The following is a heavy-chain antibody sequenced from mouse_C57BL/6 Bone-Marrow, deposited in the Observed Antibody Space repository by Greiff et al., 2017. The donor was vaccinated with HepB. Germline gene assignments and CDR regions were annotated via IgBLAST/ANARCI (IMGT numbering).Heavy chain of an antibody. Sequence: EVQRVESGGGLVQPKGSLKLSCAASGFSFNTYAMNWVRQAPGKGLEWVARIRSKSNNYATYYADSVKDRFTTSRDDSESMLYLQMNNLKTEDTAMYYCVYSNYFAWFAYWGQGTLVTVSA. D-gene: IGHD2-5*01. V-gene: IGHV10-1*01. J-gene: IGHJ3*01. CDR2: IRSKSNNYAT. CDR3: VYSNYFAWFAY. CDR1: GFSFNTYA.